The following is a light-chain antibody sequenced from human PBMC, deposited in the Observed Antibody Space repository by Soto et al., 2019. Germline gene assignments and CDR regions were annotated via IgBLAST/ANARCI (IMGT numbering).Light chain of an antibody. CDR3: QQSYSTPRT. CDR2: AAS. J-gene: IGKJ1*01. Sequence: DIQMTQSPSSLSASVGDRVTITCRASQSISNYLNWYQQKPGKAPKLLMYAASSLQSGVPSRFSGSGSGTDFTLTISSLQPEDFATYYCQQSYSTPRTFGQGRKVEIK. V-gene: IGKV1-39*01. CDR1: QSISNY.